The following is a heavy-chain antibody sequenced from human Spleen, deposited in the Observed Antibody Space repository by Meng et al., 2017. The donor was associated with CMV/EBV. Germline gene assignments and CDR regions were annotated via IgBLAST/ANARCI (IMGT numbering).Heavy chain of an antibody. J-gene: IGHJ4*02. Sequence: SFTDYYWTWSRQPPGKGLEWIGKMNHRGNTKYNSSLKSRVAISVDMSKNQFSLKLSSVTAADTAVYYCARAPPYYYDSSGYFFDQWGQGTLVTVSS. V-gene: IGHV4-34*01. CDR2: MNHRGNT. CDR1: SFTDYY. D-gene: IGHD3-22*01. CDR3: ARAPPYYYDSSGYFFDQ.